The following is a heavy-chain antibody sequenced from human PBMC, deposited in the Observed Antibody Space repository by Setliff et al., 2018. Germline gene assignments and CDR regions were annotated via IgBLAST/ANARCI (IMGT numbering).Heavy chain of an antibody. J-gene: IGHJ4*02. CDR2: INPSGGYT. V-gene: IGHV1-46*01. Sequence: ASVKVSCKASGHTFTSYFMQWVRQAPGQGLEWMGMINPSGGYTIYAQKFQGRVTMTRDTSTSTVYLELSGLRSEDTAVYYCARGLIVLPGPSGDMGYFDYWGQGTLVTVSS. CDR3: ARGLIVLPGPSGDMGYFDY. CDR1: GHTFTSYF. D-gene: IGHD2-8*01.